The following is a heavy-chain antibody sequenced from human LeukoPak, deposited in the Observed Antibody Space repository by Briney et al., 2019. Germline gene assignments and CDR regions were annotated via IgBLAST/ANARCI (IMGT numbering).Heavy chain of an antibody. Sequence: GGSLRLSCSASGFAFSAYAMHWVRQAPGKGLQYVSAISPTGDSTYYADSVKGRFSISRDNSKNTLYLQVSRLRPEDTAVYYCVPKGTEGYWGQGTLVTVSS. CDR2: ISPTGDST. CDR1: GFAFSAYA. J-gene: IGHJ4*02. V-gene: IGHV3-64D*06. CDR3: VPKGTEGY.